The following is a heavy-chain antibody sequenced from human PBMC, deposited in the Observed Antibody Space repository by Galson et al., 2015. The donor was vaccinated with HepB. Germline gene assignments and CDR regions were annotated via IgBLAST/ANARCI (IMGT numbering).Heavy chain of an antibody. CDR1: GGSISSSTYY. J-gene: IGHJ4*02. CDR2: IYYSGST. D-gene: IGHD5-12*01. Sequence: SETLSLTCTVSGGSISSSTYYWGWIRQPPGKGLEWIGSIYYSGSTYYNPSLKSRVTISVDTSKNQFSLKLSSVTAADTAVYYCAREGGRDIVAKASFDYWGQGTLVTVSS. CDR3: AREGGRDIVAKASFDY. V-gene: IGHV4-39*07.